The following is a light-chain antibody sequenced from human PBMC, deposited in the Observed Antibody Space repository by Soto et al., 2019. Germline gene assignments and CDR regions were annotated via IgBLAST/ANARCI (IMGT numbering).Light chain of an antibody. V-gene: IGLV2-14*01. CDR2: EVS. Sequence: QSVLTQPASVSGSPGQSITISCTGTSTDVDNYNYVSWYQQHPGKAPKLMIYEVSNRPSGVSNRFSGSKSGNTASLTISGLQAEDEADYYCYSYINTSIFYVFGSGTNVTVL. J-gene: IGLJ1*01. CDR1: STDVDNYNY. CDR3: YSYINTSIFYV.